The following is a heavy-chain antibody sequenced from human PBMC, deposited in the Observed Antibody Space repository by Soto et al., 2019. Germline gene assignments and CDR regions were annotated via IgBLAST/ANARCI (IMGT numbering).Heavy chain of an antibody. CDR1: GFTFSDYA. J-gene: IGHJ6*02. CDR3: ARSSGGSGKLWNYYGMDV. Sequence: GSLRLSCAASGFTFSDYAMTWVRQAPGKGLEWVSAISGGGGNTYYADSVKGRFSISRDNSKNTLYLQMNSLRAEDTAVYYCARSSGGSGKLWNYYGMDVWGQGTTVTVSS. V-gene: IGHV3-23*01. D-gene: IGHD3-10*01. CDR2: ISGGGGNT.